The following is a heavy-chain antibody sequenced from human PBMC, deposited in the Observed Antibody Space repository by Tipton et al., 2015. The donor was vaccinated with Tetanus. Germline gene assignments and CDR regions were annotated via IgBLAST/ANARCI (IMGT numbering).Heavy chain of an antibody. CDR2: SWYDGTDT. J-gene: IGHJ4*02. D-gene: IGHD2-15*01. V-gene: IGHV3-33*01. CDR1: GFIFSSYG. CDR3: AREADCSGGSCFSGDFDN. Sequence: AASGFIFSSYGIHWVRQAPGKGLEWVAVSWYDGTDTYYADSVKGRFTLSRDNSKNPLYLQMNSLRAEDTALYYCAREADCSGGSCFSGDFDNWGQGTQVTVSS.